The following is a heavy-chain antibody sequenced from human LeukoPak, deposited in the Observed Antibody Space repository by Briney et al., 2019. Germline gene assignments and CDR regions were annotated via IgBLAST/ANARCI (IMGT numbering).Heavy chain of an antibody. D-gene: IGHD1-26*01. Sequence: SETLSLTCTVSGGSISSSSYYWGWIRQPPGKGLEWIGNIFYSGSTYYNPSLKSRVTISVDTSKNQFSLKLSSVTAADTAVYYCARQKREGPTVYYYYMDVWGKGTTVTVSS. J-gene: IGHJ6*03. V-gene: IGHV4-39*01. CDR1: GGSISSSSYY. CDR3: ARQKREGPTVYYYYMDV. CDR2: IFYSGST.